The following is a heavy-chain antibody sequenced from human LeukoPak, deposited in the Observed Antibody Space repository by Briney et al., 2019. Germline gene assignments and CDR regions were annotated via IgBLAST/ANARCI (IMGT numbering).Heavy chain of an antibody. D-gene: IGHD6-6*01. Sequence: PWASVKVSCKASGYTFTDYYIHWVRQAPGQGLEWMGWVNPNSGVTDYAQKFQGRVTMTRDTSISTVYMELSRLTSGDTAVYYCARLSLGTIAAHDYWGQGTLVIVSS. V-gene: IGHV1-2*02. CDR3: ARLSLGTIAAHDY. CDR2: VNPNSGVT. J-gene: IGHJ4*02. CDR1: GYTFTDYY.